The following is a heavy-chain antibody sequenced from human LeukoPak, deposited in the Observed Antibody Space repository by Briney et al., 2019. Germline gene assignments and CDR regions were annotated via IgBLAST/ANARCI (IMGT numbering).Heavy chain of an antibody. CDR1: GFTFSSYS. CDR3: ARDQADFGAYIWGSYRNLDY. V-gene: IGHV3-21*01. Sequence: GGSLRLYCSASGFTFSSYSMNWVRQAPGKGLEWVSSISSSSSYISYADSVKVRFTISRDNAKNSLYLQMNSLRDEDTAVYDCARDQADFGAYIWGSYRNLDYWGERTLDTVSS. J-gene: IGHJ4*02. CDR2: ISSSSSYI. D-gene: IGHD3-16*02.